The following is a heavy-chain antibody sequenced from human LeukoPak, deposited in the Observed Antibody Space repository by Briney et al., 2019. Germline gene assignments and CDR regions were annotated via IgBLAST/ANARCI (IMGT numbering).Heavy chain of an antibody. CDR1: GFTFSSYA. CDR2: IRYDGSNK. D-gene: IGHD6-19*01. CDR3: AKAAGGVAVAGLTYLFDY. V-gene: IGHV3-30*02. Sequence: GGSLRLSCAASGFTFSSYAMHWVRQAPGKGLGWVAFIRYDGSNKYYADSVKGRFTISRDNSKNTLYLQMNSLRAEDTAVYYCAKAAGGVAVAGLTYLFDYWGQGTLVTVSS. J-gene: IGHJ4*02.